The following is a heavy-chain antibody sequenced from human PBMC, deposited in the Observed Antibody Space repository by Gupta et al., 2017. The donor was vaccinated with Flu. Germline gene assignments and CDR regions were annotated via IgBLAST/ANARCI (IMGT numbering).Heavy chain of an antibody. CDR1: G. D-gene: IGHD2-21*01. CDR3: VAGEDFDS. V-gene: IGHV3-9*01. Sequence: GMYWVRQVPGKGLEWVAGLAGNSGSIGYANSVRGRFTISRDNAKNTLFLQLNSLTTEDTGRYYCVAGEDFDSWGQGTMVTVSS. J-gene: IGHJ3*01. CDR2: LAGNSGSI.